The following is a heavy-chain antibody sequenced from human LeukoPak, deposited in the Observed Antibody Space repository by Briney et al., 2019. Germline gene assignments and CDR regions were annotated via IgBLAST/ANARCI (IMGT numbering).Heavy chain of an antibody. CDR3: ARVGNAPYYDILTGYSYYFDY. CDR1: GGSISSYY. D-gene: IGHD3-9*01. Sequence: SETLSLTCTVSGGSISSYYWSWIRQPPGKGLEWIGYIYYSGSTNYNPSLKSRVTISVDTSKNQFSLKLSSVTAADTAVYYCARVGNAPYYDILTGYSYYFDYWGQGTLVTVSS. CDR2: IYYSGST. J-gene: IGHJ4*02. V-gene: IGHV4-59*01.